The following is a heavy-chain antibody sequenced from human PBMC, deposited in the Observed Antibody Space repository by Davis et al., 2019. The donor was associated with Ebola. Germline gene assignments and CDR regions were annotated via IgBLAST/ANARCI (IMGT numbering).Heavy chain of an antibody. CDR3: AKQRGVGAIDYDY. CDR2: ISGSGGST. Sequence: GGSLRLSCAASGFTFSDYYMSWVRQAPGKGPEWVSAISGSGGSTYYAGSVKGRFTISRDNSRNTLYLQMNSLRADDTAVYYCAKQRGVGAIDYDYWGRGTVVTVSS. V-gene: IGHV3-23*01. J-gene: IGHJ4*02. CDR1: GFTFSDYY. D-gene: IGHD1-26*01.